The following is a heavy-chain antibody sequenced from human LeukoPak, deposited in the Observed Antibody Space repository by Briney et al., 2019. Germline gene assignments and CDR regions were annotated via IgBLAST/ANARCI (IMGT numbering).Heavy chain of an antibody. V-gene: IGHV3-30*18. D-gene: IGHD3-22*01. CDR1: GFTFSNYG. CDR2: ISYDGSNE. CDR3: AKAGDNTGYYLGAFDI. Sequence: GGSLRLSCTASGFTFSNYGMHWVRQAPGKGLEWVAVISYDGSNEYYADSVKGRFTISRDNSKNTLYLQMNSLRAEDTAVYYCAKAGDNTGYYLGAFDIWGQGTMVTVSS. J-gene: IGHJ3*02.